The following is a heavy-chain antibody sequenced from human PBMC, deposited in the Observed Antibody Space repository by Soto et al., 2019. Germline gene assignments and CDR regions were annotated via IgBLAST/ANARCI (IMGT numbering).Heavy chain of an antibody. J-gene: IGHJ5*02. CDR3: ARGAGTILAPLP. Sequence: ASVKVSCKASGYTFTGYFIHWVRQAPGQGLEWMGWINPNSGATKYAQKFQGRVTMTRDTSISTAYMELTLLRSDDTAVYYCARGAGTILAPLPWGEGTLVTVSS. CDR2: INPNSGAT. D-gene: IGHD3-3*01. V-gene: IGHV1-2*02. CDR1: GYTFTGYF.